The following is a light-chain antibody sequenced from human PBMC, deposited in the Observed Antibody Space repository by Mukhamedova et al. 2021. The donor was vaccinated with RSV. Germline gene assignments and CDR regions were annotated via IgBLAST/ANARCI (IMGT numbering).Light chain of an antibody. CDR1: GISSY. CDR3: QQYYSYPWT. Sequence: GISSYLAWYQQKPGKAPKLLIYAASTLQSGVPSRFGGSGSGTDFTLTISCLQSEDFATYYCQQYYSYPWTFGQGTKVEIK. J-gene: IGKJ1*01. CDR2: AAS. V-gene: IGKV1-8*01.